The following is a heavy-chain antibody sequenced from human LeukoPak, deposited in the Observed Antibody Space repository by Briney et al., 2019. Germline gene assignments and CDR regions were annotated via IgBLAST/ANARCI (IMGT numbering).Heavy chain of an antibody. Sequence: ASVKVSCKTSGYTFTGYYIHWVRQAPGQGLERMGWINPNSGGTNYAQNFQGTVTMTRDTSISTAYMELSRLRSDDTAVYYCARDYYDSSGFGAFDIWGQGTMVTVSS. CDR3: ARDYYDSSGFGAFDI. D-gene: IGHD3-22*01. CDR2: INPNSGGT. V-gene: IGHV1-2*02. CDR1: GYTFTGYY. J-gene: IGHJ3*02.